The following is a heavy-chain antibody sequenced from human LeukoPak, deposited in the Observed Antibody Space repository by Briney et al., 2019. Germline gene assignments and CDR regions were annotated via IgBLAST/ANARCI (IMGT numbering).Heavy chain of an antibody. CDR1: GFTFSKYC. J-gene: IGHJ4*02. V-gene: IGHV3-7*01. D-gene: IGHD3-22*01. CDR2: IKQDGGEK. Sequence: PGGSLRLSCVASGFTFSKYCITWVRQAPGKGLEWVANIKQDGGEKYYVDSVKGRFTISRDNAENSLYLQMNSLRAEDTAVYYCARALYYYDKSGFDYWGQGSLVTVSS. CDR3: ARALYYYDKSGFDY.